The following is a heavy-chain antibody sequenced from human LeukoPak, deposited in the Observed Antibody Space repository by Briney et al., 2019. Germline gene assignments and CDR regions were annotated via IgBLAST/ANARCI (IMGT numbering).Heavy chain of an antibody. J-gene: IGHJ5*02. V-gene: IGHV4-59*01. CDR2: ISASGST. CDR1: GYSIRTYY. CDR3: ARNRFENLPHNWFDP. D-gene: IGHD3-10*01. Sequence: SETLSLTCTVAGYSIRTYYWSWIRQPPGKGLEWIGYISASGSTNYNPSLKSRVTISIDTSKNQFSLNLRSVTAADTAVYFCARNRFENLPHNWFDPWGQGTLVTVSS.